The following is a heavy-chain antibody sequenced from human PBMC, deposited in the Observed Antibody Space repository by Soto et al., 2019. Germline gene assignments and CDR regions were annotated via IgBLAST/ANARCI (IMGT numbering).Heavy chain of an antibody. V-gene: IGHV3-23*01. CDR1: GSSFNNYG. Sequence: EVQLLESGGGLVQPGGSLRLSCVASGSSFNNYGMTCFRQAPGQGLEWVSGTTVSGGETDYADSVKVRFTISRDNSKSTLLLPMNSLRAEDTAVYYCGKGGTGDVGDHWGRGTLVTVSS. CDR2: TTVSGGET. CDR3: GKGGTGDVGDH. J-gene: IGHJ4*02. D-gene: IGHD1-26*01.